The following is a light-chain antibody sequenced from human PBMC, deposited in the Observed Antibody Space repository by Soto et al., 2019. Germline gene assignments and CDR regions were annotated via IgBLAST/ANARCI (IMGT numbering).Light chain of an antibody. Sequence: VVLTQSPATLSLSPGERATLSCRASQSISEFLAWYQQKPGQAPRLLIYDASNRATGTPARFSGSGSGTDFTLTISSLEAEDFALYYCQQRSKWPVTFGGGTKVEI. CDR2: DAS. J-gene: IGKJ4*01. V-gene: IGKV3-11*01. CDR1: QSISEF. CDR3: QQRSKWPVT.